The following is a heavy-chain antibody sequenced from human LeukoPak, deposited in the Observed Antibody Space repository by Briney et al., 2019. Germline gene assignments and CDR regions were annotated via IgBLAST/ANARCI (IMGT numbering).Heavy chain of an antibody. Sequence: PGGSLRLSCAVSGFTFSTYTMNWARQAPGKGLEWVSSISNDGSYSHHADSVKGRFTISRDNAKNSLYVQMNSLRAEDTAVYYCVRGDTRDYWGQGTLVTVSS. J-gene: IGHJ4*02. CDR2: ISNDGSYS. D-gene: IGHD2-2*01. V-gene: IGHV3-21*01. CDR3: VRGDTRDY. CDR1: GFTFSTYT.